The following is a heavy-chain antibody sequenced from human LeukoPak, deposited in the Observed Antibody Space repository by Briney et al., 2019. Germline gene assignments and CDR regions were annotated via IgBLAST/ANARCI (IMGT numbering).Heavy chain of an antibody. CDR2: IIPNSGGT. J-gene: IGHJ4*01. Sequence: GASVKVSCKASGYTFIGYYMHWVRQAPGHGLEWMGWIIPNSGGTNYAQKFQGRVTMTRDTSISTAYMELSRLRSDDTAVYSCARDYGAQRGILNYSDYWGQGTLVTVSS. V-gene: IGHV1-2*02. D-gene: IGHD6-25*01. CDR1: GYTFIGYY. CDR3: ARDYGAQRGILNYSDY.